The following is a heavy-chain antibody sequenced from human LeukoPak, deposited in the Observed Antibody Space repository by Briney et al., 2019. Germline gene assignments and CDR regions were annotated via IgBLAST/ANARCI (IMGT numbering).Heavy chain of an antibody. Sequence: SVKDSCKASGGTFSSYATSWVRKAPGQGLKWMGRFIPIFGTANYAQKFQGRVTITTDESTSTAYMELSSLRSEDTAVYYCAVGANMITFGGVIDYDYWGQRTLVTVSS. CDR2: FIPIFGTA. CDR1: GGTFSSYA. V-gene: IGHV1-69*05. D-gene: IGHD3-16*02. CDR3: AVGANMITFGGVIDYDY. J-gene: IGHJ4*02.